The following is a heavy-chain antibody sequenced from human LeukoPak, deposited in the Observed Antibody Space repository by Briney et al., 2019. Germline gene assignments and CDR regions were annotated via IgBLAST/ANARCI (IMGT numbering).Heavy chain of an antibody. Sequence: ASEKVSPKASVGTFSPYAISWVRQAPRQGREWTGGVTPIFGTANYAQKYQGRGTITADESTSTAYMELSSLGSEDTAVYYCARNLVLFTVTTCSYYYYMDVWGKGTTVTVSS. CDR3: ARNLVLFTVTTCSYYYYMDV. CDR1: VGTFSPYA. V-gene: IGHV1-69*13. J-gene: IGHJ6*03. CDR2: VTPIFGTA. D-gene: IGHD4-17*01.